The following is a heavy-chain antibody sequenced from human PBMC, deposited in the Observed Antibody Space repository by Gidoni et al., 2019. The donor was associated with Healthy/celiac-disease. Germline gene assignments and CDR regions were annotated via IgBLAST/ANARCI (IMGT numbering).Heavy chain of an antibody. CDR1: GYTFTSYY. CDR3: ARGPRVLAVAGGEFDY. Sequence: QVQLVQSGAEVKKPGASVKVSCKASGYTFTSYYMHWVRQAPGQGLEWMGIINPSGGSTSYAQKFQGRVTMTSDTSTSTVYMELSSLRSEDTAVYYCARGPRVLAVAGGEFDYWGQGTLVTVSS. D-gene: IGHD6-19*01. CDR2: INPSGGST. V-gene: IGHV1-46*03. J-gene: IGHJ4*02.